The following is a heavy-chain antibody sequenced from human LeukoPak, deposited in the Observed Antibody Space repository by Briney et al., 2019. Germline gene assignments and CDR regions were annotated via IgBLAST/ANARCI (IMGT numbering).Heavy chain of an antibody. J-gene: IGHJ2*01. CDR2: IYTSGST. Sequence: SETLSLTCTVSGGSISSYYWSWIRQPAGKGLEWIGRIYTSGSTNYNPSLKSRVTMSVDTSKNQFSLKLSSVTAADTAVYYCAREIATPYYYDSSGFSWYFGLWGRGTLVTVSS. CDR1: GGSISSYY. CDR3: AREIATPYYYDSSGFSWYFGL. V-gene: IGHV4-4*07. D-gene: IGHD3-22*01.